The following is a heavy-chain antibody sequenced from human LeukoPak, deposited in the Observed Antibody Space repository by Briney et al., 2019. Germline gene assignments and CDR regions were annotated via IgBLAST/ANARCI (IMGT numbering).Heavy chain of an antibody. Sequence: PSQTLSLTCTVSVGSISSGDYYWSWIRQPSGKGLEWIGYIYYSGSTYYNPSLKSRVTISVDTSKNQFSLKLSSVTAADTAVYYCARESGGPPATYGSGSYPDYWGQGTLVTVSS. CDR1: VGSISSGDYY. D-gene: IGHD3-10*01. CDR2: IYYSGST. V-gene: IGHV4-30-4*08. J-gene: IGHJ4*02. CDR3: ARESGGPPATYGSGSYPDY.